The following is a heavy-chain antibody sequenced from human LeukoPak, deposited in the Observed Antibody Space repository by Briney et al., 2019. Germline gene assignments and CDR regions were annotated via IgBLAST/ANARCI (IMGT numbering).Heavy chain of an antibody. CDR2: VYYSGST. Sequence: SETLSLTCTVSGGSISSRSYYWGWIRQPPGKGLEWIGNVYYSGSTYYNPSLKSRVTISLDTSKNLFSLKLSSVTAADTAVYYCARHGIYGDYLDAFDIWGQGTMVTVSS. CDR1: GGSISSRSYY. J-gene: IGHJ3*02. CDR3: ARHGIYGDYLDAFDI. D-gene: IGHD4-17*01. V-gene: IGHV4-39*01.